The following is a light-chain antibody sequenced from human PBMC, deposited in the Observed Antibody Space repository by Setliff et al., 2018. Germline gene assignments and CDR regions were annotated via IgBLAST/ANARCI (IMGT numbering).Light chain of an antibody. CDR1: SSNIGNNY. J-gene: IGLJ1*01. Sequence: QSVLTQPPSVSAAPGQKVTLSCSGSSSNIGNNYVSWYQHLPGTAPKVLIYDNNKRPSGIPDRFSGSKSGTSASLSITGLQTGDEADYFCGTWDGSLNSYVFGTGTKVTVL. V-gene: IGLV1-51*01. CDR2: DNN. CDR3: GTWDGSLNSYV.